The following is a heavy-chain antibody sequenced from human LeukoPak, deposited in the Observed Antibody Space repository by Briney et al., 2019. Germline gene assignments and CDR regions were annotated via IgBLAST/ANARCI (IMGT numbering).Heavy chain of an antibody. Sequence: GESLKISCKGSGYSFTSYWIGWVRQMPGKGLEWMGIIYPGDSDTRYSPSFQGQVTISADKSISTAYLQWSSLKASDTARYYCARPAGYYDSSGYYNVYYFDYWGQGTLVTVSS. V-gene: IGHV5-51*01. CDR3: ARPAGYYDSSGYYNVYYFDY. D-gene: IGHD3-22*01. J-gene: IGHJ4*02. CDR1: GYSFTSYW. CDR2: IYPGDSDT.